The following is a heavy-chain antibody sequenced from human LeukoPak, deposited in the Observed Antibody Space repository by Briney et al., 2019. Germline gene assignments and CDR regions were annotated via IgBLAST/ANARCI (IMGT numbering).Heavy chain of an antibody. CDR1: GGSISSYY. J-gene: IGHJ4*02. CDR2: IYYSGST. V-gene: IGHV4-59*01. D-gene: IGHD6-19*01. CDR3: ARVPSYSSGSPFDY. Sequence: SETLSLTCTVSGGSISSYYWSWIRQPPGKGLEWIGYIYYSGSTNYNPSLKSRVTISVDTSKNQFSLKLSSVTAADTAVYYCARVPSYSSGSPFDYWGQRTLVTVSS.